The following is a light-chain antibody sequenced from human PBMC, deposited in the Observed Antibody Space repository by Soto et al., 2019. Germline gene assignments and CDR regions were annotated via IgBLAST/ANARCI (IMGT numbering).Light chain of an antibody. J-gene: IGKJ4*01. Sequence: DIQMTQSPPAMSASVGDRVTITCRASQGIDNYLVWFQQKPGRVPKRLISVASRLQPGVPSRFSGSGFGTEFTLTISSLQPEDFATYYCLHHYTFPHAFGGGAKVDIK. CDR3: LHHYTFPHA. CDR1: QGIDNY. V-gene: IGKV1-17*03. CDR2: VAS.